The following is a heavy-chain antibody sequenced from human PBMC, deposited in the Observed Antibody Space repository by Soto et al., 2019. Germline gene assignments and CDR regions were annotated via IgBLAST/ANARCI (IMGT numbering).Heavy chain of an antibody. D-gene: IGHD4-17*01. V-gene: IGHV3-23*01. CDR1: GFTFSSYA. CDR3: AKDFVGDYPTEGFDP. Sequence: GGSLRLSCAASGFTFSSYAMSWVRQAPGKGLEWVSAISGSGGSTYYAHSVKGRFTISRDNSKNTLYLQMNSLRAEDTAVYYCAKDFVGDYPTEGFDPWGQGTLVTVSS. J-gene: IGHJ5*02. CDR2: ISGSGGST.